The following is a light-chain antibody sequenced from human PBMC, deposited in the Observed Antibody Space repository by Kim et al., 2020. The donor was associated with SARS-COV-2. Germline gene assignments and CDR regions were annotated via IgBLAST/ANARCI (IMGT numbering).Light chain of an antibody. V-gene: IGKV3-20*01. CDR2: GAS. Sequence: EIVLTQSPGTLSLSPGERATLSCRASQSVSSNCLAWYQQKPGQAPRLLVSGASSRATAIPDRFSGSGSGTDFTLTISRLEPEDFAVYYCHQYGSLPRTFGGGTKVEIK. J-gene: IGKJ4*01. CDR1: QSVSSNC. CDR3: HQYGSLPRT.